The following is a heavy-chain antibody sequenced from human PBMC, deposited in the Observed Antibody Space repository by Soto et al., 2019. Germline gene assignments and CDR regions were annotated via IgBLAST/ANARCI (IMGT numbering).Heavy chain of an antibody. CDR3: ATRNRRYCSSTSCYRGWVWFDP. Sequence: GASVKVSCKVSGYTLTELSMHWVLQAPGKGLEWMGGFDPEDGETIYAQKFQGRVTMTEDTSTDTAYMELSSLRSEDTAVYYCATRNRRYCSSTSCYRGWVWFDPWGQGTLVTVSS. J-gene: IGHJ5*02. CDR1: GYTLTELS. V-gene: IGHV1-24*01. CDR2: FDPEDGET. D-gene: IGHD2-2*02.